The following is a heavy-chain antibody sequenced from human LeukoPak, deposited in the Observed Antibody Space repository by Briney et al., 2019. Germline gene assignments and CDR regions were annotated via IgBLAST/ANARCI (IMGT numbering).Heavy chain of an antibody. CDR1: GGSISSYY. V-gene: IGHV4-59*01. CDR3: ARARVNPARYLIGYYYYMDA. D-gene: IGHD4-23*01. Sequence: PSETLSLTCTVSGGSISSYYWSWIRQPPGKGLEWIGYIYYSGSTNYNPSLKSRVTISVDTSKNQFSLKLSSVTAADTAVYHCARARVNPARYLIGYYYYMDAWGKGTTVTISS. J-gene: IGHJ6*03. CDR2: IYYSGST.